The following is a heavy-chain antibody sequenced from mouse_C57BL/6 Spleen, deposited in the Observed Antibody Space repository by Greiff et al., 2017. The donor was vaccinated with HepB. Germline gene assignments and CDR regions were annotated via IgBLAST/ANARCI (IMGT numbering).Heavy chain of an antibody. CDR2: INPNNGGT. V-gene: IGHV1-26*01. Sequence: VQLQQSGPELVKPGASVKISCKASGYTFTDYYMNWVKQSHGKSLEWIGDINPNNGGTSYNQKFKGKATLTVDKSSSTAYMELRSLTSEDSAVYDCARSYWDEGGYFDVWGTGTTVTVSS. D-gene: IGHD4-1*01. CDR1: GYTFTDYY. CDR3: ARSYWDEGGYFDV. J-gene: IGHJ1*03.